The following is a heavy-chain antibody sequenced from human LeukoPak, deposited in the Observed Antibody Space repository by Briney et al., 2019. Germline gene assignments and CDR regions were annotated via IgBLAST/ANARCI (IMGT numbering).Heavy chain of an antibody. Sequence: PSETLCLTCTVSGASISVTTYYWGWIRQPPRKGLEWIASIYYGGSTYYHPSRKGRVTISVDTSKNQFTLKLTSVTAADTAVYYWARQNQLPAFYYYYYYMDAWGKRTTVTISS. CDR2: IYYGGST. D-gene: IGHD2-2*01. CDR3: ARQNQLPAFYYYYYYMDA. V-gene: IGHV4-39*01. CDR1: GASISVTTYY. J-gene: IGHJ6*03.